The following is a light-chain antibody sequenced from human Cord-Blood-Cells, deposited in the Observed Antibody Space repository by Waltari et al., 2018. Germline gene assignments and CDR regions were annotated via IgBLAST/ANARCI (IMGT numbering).Light chain of an antibody. Sequence: EIVMTQSPATLSVSPGERATLSCRASQSVSSNLACYQQKPGQAPRLLIYGASTRATGIPARFSGSGSGTEFTLTISSLQSEDFADYYCQQYNNWPPVTFGQGTRLEIK. V-gene: IGKV3-15*01. CDR1: QSVSSN. CDR2: GAS. J-gene: IGKJ5*01. CDR3: QQYNNWPPVT.